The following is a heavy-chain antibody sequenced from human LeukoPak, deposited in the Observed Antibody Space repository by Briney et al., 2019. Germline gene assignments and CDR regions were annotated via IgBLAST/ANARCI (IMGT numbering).Heavy chain of an antibody. D-gene: IGHD6-13*01. J-gene: IGHJ4*02. V-gene: IGHV1-8*03. CDR1: GYTFTSYD. Sequence: ASVKVSCKASGYTFTSYDINWVRQATGQGLEWMGWMNPNSGNTGYAQKFQGRVTITRNTSISTAYMELSSLRPEDTAVYYCARLGYSSSWFPYFDYWGQGTLVTVSS. CDR2: MNPNSGNT. CDR3: ARLGYSSSWFPYFDY.